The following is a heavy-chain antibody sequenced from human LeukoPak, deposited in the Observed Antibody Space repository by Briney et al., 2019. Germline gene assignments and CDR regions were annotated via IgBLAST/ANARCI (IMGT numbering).Heavy chain of an antibody. D-gene: IGHD3-10*02. CDR2: ISGSGGST. CDR3: TELGITMIGGV. J-gene: IGHJ6*04. CDR1: GFTFSSYA. Sequence: GGSLRLSCAVSGFTFSSYAMSWVRQTPGKGLEWVSAISGSGGSTYYADSVKGRFTISRDNSKNTLYLQMNSLRAEDTAVYYCTELGITMIGGVWGKGTTVTISS. V-gene: IGHV3-23*01.